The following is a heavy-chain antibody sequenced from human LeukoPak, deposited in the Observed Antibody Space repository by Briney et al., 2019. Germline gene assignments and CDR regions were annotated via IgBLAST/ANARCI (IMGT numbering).Heavy chain of an antibody. V-gene: IGHV4-59*01. J-gene: IGHJ3*02. CDR1: GGSISSYY. CDR3: ARDSSQRDYYDSRADAFDI. D-gene: IGHD3-22*01. Sequence: SETLSLTCTVSGGSISSYYWSWIRQPPGKGLEWIGYIYYSGSTNYYPSLKSRATISVDTSKNQFSLKLSSVTAADTAVYYCARDSSQRDYYDSRADAFDIWGQGTMVTVSS. CDR2: IYYSGST.